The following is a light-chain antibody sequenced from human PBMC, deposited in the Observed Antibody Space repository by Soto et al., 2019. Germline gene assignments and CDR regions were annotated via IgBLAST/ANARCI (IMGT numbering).Light chain of an antibody. V-gene: IGKV1-39*01. CDR2: AAS. CDR1: QSISSH. J-gene: IGKJ4*01. Sequence: DIQMTHSPSSLSASVGDRVTITCRSSQSISSHLNWYQQKPGKAPKLLIYAASSLQSGVPSRFSGSGSGTDFTLTISSLQPEDFATYFCQQSYSTPLTFGGGTKWIS. CDR3: QQSYSTPLT.